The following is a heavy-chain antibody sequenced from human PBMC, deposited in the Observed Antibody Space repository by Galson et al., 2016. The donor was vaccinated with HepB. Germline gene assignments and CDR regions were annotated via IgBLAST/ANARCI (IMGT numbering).Heavy chain of an antibody. V-gene: IGHV4-39*01. J-gene: IGHJ4*02. Sequence: SETLSLTCSVSGGSISSTSYFWAWLRQPPGKGLEWIGSISYSGTTYDNVSLKSRATISKDMSKNQFSLRLNSVTAADTAVYYCARVEYLGTPTGTFDFWGQGTLVTVSS. CDR1: GGSISSTSYF. D-gene: IGHD4-17*01. CDR2: ISYSGTT. CDR3: ARVEYLGTPTGTFDF.